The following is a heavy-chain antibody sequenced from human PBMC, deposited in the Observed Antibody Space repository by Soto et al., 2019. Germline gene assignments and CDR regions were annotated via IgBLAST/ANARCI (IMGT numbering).Heavy chain of an antibody. D-gene: IGHD1-26*01. CDR2: IYYSGST. CDR1: GGSVSSGNYY. J-gene: IGHJ4*02. CDR3: ARRYGGNFDY. V-gene: IGHV4-61*01. Sequence: SETLSLTCTVSGGSVSSGNYYWSWIRQPPGKGLEWIGYIYYSGSTNYNPSLKSRVTISVDTSKNQFSLKLSSVTAADTAVYYCARRYGGNFDYWGQGTLVTVSS.